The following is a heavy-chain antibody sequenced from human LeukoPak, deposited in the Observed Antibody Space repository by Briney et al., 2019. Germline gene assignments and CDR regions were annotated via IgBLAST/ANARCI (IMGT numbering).Heavy chain of an antibody. CDR1: GYSISSGYY. D-gene: IGHD2-21*02. CDR2: IYHSGST. Sequence: KPSETLSLTCTVSGYSISSGYYWGWIRQPPGKWLEWIGSIYHSGSTYYNPSLKSRVTISVDTSKNQFSLKLSSVTAADTAVYYCARVVVVTANIDYWGQGTLVTVSS. CDR3: ARVVVVTANIDY. V-gene: IGHV4-38-2*02. J-gene: IGHJ4*02.